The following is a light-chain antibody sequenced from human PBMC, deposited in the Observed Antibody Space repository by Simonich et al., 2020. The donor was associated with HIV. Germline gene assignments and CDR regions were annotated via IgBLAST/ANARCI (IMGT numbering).Light chain of an antibody. CDR3: VLYMGSGIRV. J-gene: IGLJ3*02. Sequence: QTVVTQEPSFSVSPGGTVTLTCGLSSGTVSTSYYPSWYQQTPGQAPRTLIHITNTRSSGVPDRFSGSILGNKAALTITGAQADDESDYYCVLYMGSGIRVFGVGTKLTVL. CDR1: SGTVSTSYY. CDR2: ITN. V-gene: IGLV8-61*01.